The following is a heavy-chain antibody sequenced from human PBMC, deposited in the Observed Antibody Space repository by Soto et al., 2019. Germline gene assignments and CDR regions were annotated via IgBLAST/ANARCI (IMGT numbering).Heavy chain of an antibody. V-gene: IGHV3-7*05. D-gene: IGHD6-6*01. CDR3: AREGTRSSSSPFDY. CDR2: IKQDGSEK. J-gene: IGHJ4*02. Sequence: GGSLRLSCAASGFTFSSYWMSWVRQAPGKGLEWVANIKQDGSEKYYVDSVKGRFTISRDNAKNSLYLQMNSLRAEDTAVYYCAREGTRSSSSPFDYWGQGTLVTVSS. CDR1: GFTFSSYW.